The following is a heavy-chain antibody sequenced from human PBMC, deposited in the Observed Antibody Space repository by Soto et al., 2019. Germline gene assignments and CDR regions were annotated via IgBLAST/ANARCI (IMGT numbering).Heavy chain of an antibody. CDR3: AVGIAAADKDDYYYFGMDV. CDR1: GDSVSSNSAA. V-gene: IGHV6-1*01. Sequence: PSQTLSLTCAISGDSVSSNSAAWNWIRQSPSRGLEWLGRTYYRSKWYNDYAVSVKSRITINPDTSKNQFSLQLNSVTPEDTAVYYCAVGIAAADKDDYYYFGMDVWGQGTTVTVSS. D-gene: IGHD6-13*01. CDR2: TYYRSKWYN. J-gene: IGHJ6*02.